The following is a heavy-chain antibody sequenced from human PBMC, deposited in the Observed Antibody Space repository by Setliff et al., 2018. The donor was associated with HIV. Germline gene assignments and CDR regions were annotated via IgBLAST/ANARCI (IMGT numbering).Heavy chain of an antibody. CDR1: GFSFSNAW. J-gene: IGHJ4*02. V-gene: IGHV3-15*05. D-gene: IGHD6-13*01. CDR2: IKSKTDGGTT. CDR3: AALGYSSTWNY. Sequence: GGSLRLSCAASGFSFSNAWMSWVRQAPGKGLEWVGRIKSKTDGGTTDYATPVKGRFTISRDNSKSSLFLQMDSLRAEDTAFYYCAALGYSSTWNYWGQGTLVTVSS.